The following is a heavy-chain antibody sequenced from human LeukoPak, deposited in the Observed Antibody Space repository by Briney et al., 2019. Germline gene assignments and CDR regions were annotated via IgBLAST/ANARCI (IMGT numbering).Heavy chain of an antibody. Sequence: PSETLSLTCAVYGGSFSGYYWSWIRQPPGKGPEWIGEINHSGSTNYNPSLKSRVTISVDTSKNQFSLRLTSVTAADTAVYYCARGRYLTTSGGAAAGFLDYWGQGSLVTVST. J-gene: IGHJ4*02. V-gene: IGHV4-34*01. D-gene: IGHD6-13*01. CDR1: GGSFSGYY. CDR2: INHSGST. CDR3: ARGRYLTTSGGAAAGFLDY.